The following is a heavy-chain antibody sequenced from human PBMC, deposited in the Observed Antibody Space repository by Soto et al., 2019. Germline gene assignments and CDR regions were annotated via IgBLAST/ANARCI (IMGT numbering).Heavy chain of an antibody. Sequence: VGSLRLSCAASGFTFSSYGMHWVRQAPGKGLEWVAVISYDGSNKYYADSVKGRFTISRDNSKNTLYLQMNSLRAEDTAVYYCAKENIVVVTANHDYWGQGTLVTVSS. D-gene: IGHD2-21*02. CDR2: ISYDGSNK. CDR1: GFTFSSYG. J-gene: IGHJ4*02. CDR3: AKENIVVVTANHDY. V-gene: IGHV3-30*18.